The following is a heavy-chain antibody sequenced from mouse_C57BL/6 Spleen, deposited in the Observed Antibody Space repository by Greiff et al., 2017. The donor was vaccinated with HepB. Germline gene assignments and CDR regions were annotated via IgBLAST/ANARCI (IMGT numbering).Heavy chain of an antibody. J-gene: IGHJ1*03. CDR1: GFTFSDYY. V-gene: IGHV5-16*01. CDR3: ARERVVATYYWYFDV. D-gene: IGHD1-1*01. Sequence: EVKLVESEGGLVQPGSSMKLSCTASGFTFSDYYMAWVRQVPEKGLEWVANINYDGSSTYYLDSLKSRFIISRDNAKNILYLQMSSLKSEDTATYYCARERVVATYYWYFDVWGTGTTVTVSS. CDR2: INYDGSST.